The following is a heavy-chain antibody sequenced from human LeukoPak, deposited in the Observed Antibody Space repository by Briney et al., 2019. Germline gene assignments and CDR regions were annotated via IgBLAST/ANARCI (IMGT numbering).Heavy chain of an antibody. CDR2: IYYSGSI. D-gene: IGHD2-21*01. CDR1: GYSISSSNW. J-gene: IGHJ4*02. V-gene: IGHV4-28*05. Sequence: SETLSLTGAVSGYSISSSNWWGWIRQPPGKGLEWIGYIYYSGSIYYNPSLKSRVTMSVDTSKHQFSLRLSSVTAADTAMYYCARLVTQGGDYFDYWGQGTLVTVAS. CDR3: ARLVTQGGDYFDY.